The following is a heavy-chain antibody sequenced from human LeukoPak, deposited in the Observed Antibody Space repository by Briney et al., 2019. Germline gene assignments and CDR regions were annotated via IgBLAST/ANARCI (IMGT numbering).Heavy chain of an antibody. V-gene: IGHV3-23*01. CDR2: ISDSGGKT. J-gene: IGHJ4*02. Sequence: GRSLRLSCAVSGITLSNYGMSWVRQAPGKGREWVAGISDSGGKTNYADSVKGRFTISRDNPKNTLFLQMNSLRAEDTAVYFCAKRGVVIRVILVGFHKEAYYFDSWGQGALVTVSS. CDR1: GITLSNYG. D-gene: IGHD3-22*01. CDR3: AKRGVVIRVILVGFHKEAYYFDS.